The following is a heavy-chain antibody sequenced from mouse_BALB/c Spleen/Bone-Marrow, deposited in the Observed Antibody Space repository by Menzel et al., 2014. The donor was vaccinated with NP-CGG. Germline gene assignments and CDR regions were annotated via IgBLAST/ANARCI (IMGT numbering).Heavy chain of an antibody. D-gene: IGHD5-1*01. CDR1: GYTFTSYY. V-gene: IGHV1S81*02. CDR2: INPSNGGT. Sequence: QVQLKQPGAELVKPGASVKLSCKASGYTFTSYYMYWVKQRPGQGLEWIGEINPSNGGTNFNEKFKSRATLTVDKSSSTAYMQLSSLTSEDSAVYYCTRLPHWGQGTSVTVSS. J-gene: IGHJ4*01. CDR3: TRLPH.